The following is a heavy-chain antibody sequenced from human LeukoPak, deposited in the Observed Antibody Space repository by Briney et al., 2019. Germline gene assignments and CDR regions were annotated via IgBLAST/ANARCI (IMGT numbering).Heavy chain of an antibody. CDR1: GFTFDDYA. CDR3: AKASADLYFDY. Sequence: GGSLRLSCAASGFTFDDYAMHWVRQAPGKGLEWVSGISWNSGSIGYADSVKGRFTISRDNAKNSLYLQMNSLRAEDMALCYCAKASADLYFDYWGQGTLVTVSS. CDR2: ISWNSGSI. J-gene: IGHJ4*02. V-gene: IGHV3-9*03. D-gene: IGHD2-2*01.